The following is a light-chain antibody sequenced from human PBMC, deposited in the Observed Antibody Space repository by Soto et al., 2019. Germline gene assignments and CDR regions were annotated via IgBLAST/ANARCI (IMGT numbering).Light chain of an antibody. Sequence: DIQMNQSPSSLSASVGDRVAITCRASQTISSYLNWYQQKPGKAPKLLIYAASSLQSGVPSRFSGRGSGTDFTLTISSLQPEDFATYYCQQSYTTPRTFGQGTKVDIK. V-gene: IGKV1-39*01. CDR2: AAS. J-gene: IGKJ1*01. CDR1: QTISSY. CDR3: QQSYTTPRT.